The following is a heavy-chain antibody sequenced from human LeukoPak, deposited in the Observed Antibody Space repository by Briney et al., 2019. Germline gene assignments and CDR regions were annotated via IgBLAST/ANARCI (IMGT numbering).Heavy chain of an antibody. J-gene: IGHJ5*02. CDR3: ARGVLRFLEWSSPSRTSWFDP. CDR2: VIPLSGTA. V-gene: IGHV1-69*05. D-gene: IGHD3-3*01. CDR1: GGTFSSYA. Sequence: SVKVPCKASGGTFSSYAISWVRQAPGHGLEWMGGVIPLSGTANHTQKFQGRVTITTDEATKTAYMGLSSLRSEDTAVYYCARGVLRFLEWSSPSRTSWFDPWGQRTLVTVSS.